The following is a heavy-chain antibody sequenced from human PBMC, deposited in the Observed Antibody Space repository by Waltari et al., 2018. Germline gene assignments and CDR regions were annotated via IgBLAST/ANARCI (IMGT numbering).Heavy chain of an antibody. V-gene: IGHV3-9*01. CDR2: ISWNSGSI. J-gene: IGHJ4*02. CDR3: TTHVDIVATTFKTFDY. CDR1: GFTFDDYA. Sequence: EVQLVESGGGLVQPGRSLRLSCAASGFTFDDYAMHWVRQAPGKGLEWVSGISWNSGSIGYADSVKGRFTISRDNAKNSLYLQMNSLKTEDTAVYYCTTHVDIVATTFKTFDYWGQGTLVTVSS. D-gene: IGHD5-12*01.